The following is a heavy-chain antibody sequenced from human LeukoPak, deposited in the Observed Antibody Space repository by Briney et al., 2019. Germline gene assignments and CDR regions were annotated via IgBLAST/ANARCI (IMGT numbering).Heavy chain of an antibody. CDR3: ARAEEGDGYNIDY. V-gene: IGHV3-23*01. CDR1: GFDLWRYA. Sequence: GGSLRLSCAASGFDLWRYAMSWVRLPPGKGLEWVADISDGGDGTHYADSVQGRFTISRDNAKNSLYLQMNSLRAEDTAVYYCARAEEGDGYNIDYWGQGTLVTVSS. D-gene: IGHD5-24*01. CDR2: ISDGGDGT. J-gene: IGHJ4*02.